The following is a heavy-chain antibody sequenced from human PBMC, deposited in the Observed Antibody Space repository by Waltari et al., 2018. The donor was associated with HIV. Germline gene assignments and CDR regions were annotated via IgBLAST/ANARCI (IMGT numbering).Heavy chain of an antibody. V-gene: IGHV1-18*01. CDR2: ISAYNGHT. CDR1: GYTFTRYG. Sequence: QVQLVQSGAEVKKPGASVKVSCKASGYTFTRYGISWVRQAPGQGLEWMGWISAYNGHTNYAQKLHGRVTMTTDTSASTAYMGLRSLRSDDTAFYYCARALWSGYYTPYYFDYWGQGTLVTVSS. CDR3: ARALWSGYYTPYYFDY. D-gene: IGHD3-3*01. J-gene: IGHJ4*02.